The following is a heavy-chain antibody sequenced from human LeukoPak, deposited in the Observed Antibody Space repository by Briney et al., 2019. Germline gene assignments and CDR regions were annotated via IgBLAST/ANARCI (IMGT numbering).Heavy chain of an antibody. Sequence: PGGSLRLSCAASGFTFSSSSMSWVRQAPGKGLEWVSGISGNDGSTDYEDSVKGRFTISRDNSKNTLYLQMNSLRAEDTAVYYCAKDRSGWYYFDYWGQGTLVTVSS. CDR2: ISGNDGST. J-gene: IGHJ4*02. CDR1: GFTFSSSS. CDR3: AKDRSGWYYFDY. V-gene: IGHV3-23*01. D-gene: IGHD6-19*01.